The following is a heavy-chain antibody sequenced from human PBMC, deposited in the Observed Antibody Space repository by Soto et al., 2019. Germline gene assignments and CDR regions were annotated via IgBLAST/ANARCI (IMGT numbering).Heavy chain of an antibody. Sequence: ASVKVSCKASGYTLTSYYMHWVRQAPGQGLEWMGIINPSGGSTSYAQKFQGRVTMTRDTSTSTVYMELSSLRSEDTAVYYCARARNPEYSSSHNWFDPWGQGTLVTVSS. V-gene: IGHV1-46*01. D-gene: IGHD6-6*01. CDR2: INPSGGST. CDR3: ARARNPEYSSSHNWFDP. J-gene: IGHJ5*02. CDR1: GYTLTSYY.